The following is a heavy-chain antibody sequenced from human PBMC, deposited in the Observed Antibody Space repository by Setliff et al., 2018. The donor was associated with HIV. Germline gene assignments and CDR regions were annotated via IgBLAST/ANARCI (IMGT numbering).Heavy chain of an antibody. J-gene: IGHJ4*02. CDR1: GYTFTSYA. V-gene: IGHV1-3*01. Sequence: ASVKVSCKASGYTFTSYAMHWVRQAPGQRLEWMGWINAGNGNTKYSQKFQGRVTITRDTSASTVYMELSSLRSEDTAVYYCAREAYGSGSYPSFGLDYWGQGTLVTVSS. CDR2: INAGNGNT. D-gene: IGHD3-10*01. CDR3: AREAYGSGSYPSFGLDY.